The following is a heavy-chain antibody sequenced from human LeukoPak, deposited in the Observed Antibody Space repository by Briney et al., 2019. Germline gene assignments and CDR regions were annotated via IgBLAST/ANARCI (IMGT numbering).Heavy chain of an antibody. J-gene: IGHJ4*02. CDR3: ARMGYYDSSGYGDY. CDR1: GYTFTSYG. V-gene: IGHV1-69*04. CDR2: IIPILGIA. D-gene: IGHD3-22*01. Sequence: GASVKVSCKASGYTFTSYGISWVRQAPGQGLEWMGRIIPILGIANYAQKFQGRVTITADKSTSTAYMELSSLRSEDTAVYYCARMGYYDSSGYGDYWGQGTLVTVSS.